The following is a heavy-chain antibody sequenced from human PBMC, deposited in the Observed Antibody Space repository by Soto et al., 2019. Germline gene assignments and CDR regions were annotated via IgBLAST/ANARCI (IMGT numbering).Heavy chain of an antibody. D-gene: IGHD4-17*01. CDR2: INAGNGNT. Sequence: QVQLVQSGAEVKKSGASVKVSCKASGYTFTSYAMHWVRQAPGQRLEWMGWINAGNGNTKYSQKFQGRVTITRDTSASTAYMELSSLRSEDTAVYYCARDYGDYVEIGDWGQGTLVTVSS. V-gene: IGHV1-3*01. CDR3: ARDYGDYVEIGD. CDR1: GYTFTSYA. J-gene: IGHJ4*02.